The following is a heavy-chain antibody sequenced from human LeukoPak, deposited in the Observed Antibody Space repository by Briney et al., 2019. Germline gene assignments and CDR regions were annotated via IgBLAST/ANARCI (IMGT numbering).Heavy chain of an antibody. Sequence: GASVKVSCKASRGTFSSYAISWVRQAPGQGLEWMGGIIPIFGTANYAQKFQGRVTITADESTSTAFMELSSLRSEDTAVYYCARDSHLYGAFDIWGQGTMVTVSS. D-gene: IGHD4-17*01. CDR2: IIPIFGTA. CDR1: RGTFSSYA. J-gene: IGHJ3*02. CDR3: ARDSHLYGAFDI. V-gene: IGHV1-69*01.